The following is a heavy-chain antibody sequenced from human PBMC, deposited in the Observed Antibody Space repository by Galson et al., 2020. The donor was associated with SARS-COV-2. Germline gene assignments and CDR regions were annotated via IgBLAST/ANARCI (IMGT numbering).Heavy chain of an antibody. CDR3: ARHPGIADAEDDWDDWGGERTVIAGSSATPGRPKVFPASRCRTQPDGNVVMGCLVKDYY. Sequence: SETLSLTCSVSGGSVSSGSNFWSWLRQPAGKGLEWIERIYHSGSTSYNPSLKSRVTITVDTPKNQFSLTLNSVTAADTDVYYCARHPGIADAEDDWDDWGGERTVIAGSSATPGRPKVFPASRCRTQPDGNVVMGCLVKDYY. CDR2: IYHSGST. D-gene: IGHD6-13*01. V-gene: IGHV4-61*02. J-gene: IGHJ6*03. CDR1: GGSVSSGSNF.